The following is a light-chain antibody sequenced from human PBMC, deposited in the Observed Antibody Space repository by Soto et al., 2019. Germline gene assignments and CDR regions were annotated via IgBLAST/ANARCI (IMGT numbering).Light chain of an antibody. J-gene: IGKJ1*01. Sequence: EIVMTQSPAALSVSPGERATLSCRASQSVSSNLAWYQQKPGQAPRLLIYGASTRATGIPARFSGSGSGAEFTLTISSLQSEDFAVYYCQHYNNLWTFGQGTQVDIK. CDR1: QSVSSN. CDR3: QHYNNLWT. V-gene: IGKV3-15*01. CDR2: GAS.